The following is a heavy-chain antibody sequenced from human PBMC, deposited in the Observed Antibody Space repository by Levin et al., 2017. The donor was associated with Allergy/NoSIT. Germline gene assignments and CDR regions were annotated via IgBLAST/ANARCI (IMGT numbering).Heavy chain of an antibody. CDR2: IIPIFGTA. Sequence: KISCKASGGTFSSYAISWVRQAPGQGLEWMGGIIPIFGTANYAQKFQGRVTITADKSTSTAYMELSSLRSEDTAVYYCAGGLKDYYYYMDVWGKGTTVTVSS. CDR3: AGGLKDYYYYMDV. D-gene: IGHD3-16*01. CDR1: GGTFSSYA. J-gene: IGHJ6*03. V-gene: IGHV1-69*06.